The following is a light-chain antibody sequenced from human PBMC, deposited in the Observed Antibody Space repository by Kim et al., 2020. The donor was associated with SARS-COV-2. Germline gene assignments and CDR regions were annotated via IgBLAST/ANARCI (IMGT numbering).Light chain of an antibody. J-gene: IGLJ3*02. CDR1: RSNIGRNT. Sequence: GQRVTISCSGRRSNIGRNTVNWYQRLPGTAPKRLIYSNNQRPSGVPDRFSGSKSGTSASLAISGLQSEDEADYYCAAWDGSLNGPVFGGGTKVTVL. CDR2: SNN. V-gene: IGLV1-44*01. CDR3: AAWDGSLNGPV.